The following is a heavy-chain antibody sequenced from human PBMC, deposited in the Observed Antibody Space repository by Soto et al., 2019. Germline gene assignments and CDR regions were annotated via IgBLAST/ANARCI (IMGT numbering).Heavy chain of an antibody. Sequence: QVQQLESGPGRVKPWDTLSLTCTVSGAYISDFSWSWIRQPAGKGLEWIGRITVNGNTQYNPSFRSRVTMSMDTSRNQFSLNLQSATAADTALYYCARESGENWTYEAHWGQGTLVTVSS. V-gene: IGHV4-4*07. CDR1: GAYISDFS. CDR3: ARESGENWTYEAH. CDR2: ITVNGNT. J-gene: IGHJ1*01. D-gene: IGHD1-7*01.